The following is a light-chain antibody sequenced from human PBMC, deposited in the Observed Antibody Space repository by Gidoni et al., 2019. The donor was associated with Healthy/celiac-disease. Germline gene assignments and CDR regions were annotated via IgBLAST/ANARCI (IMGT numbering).Light chain of an antibody. Sequence: DIVTTQSRATLSVSPGRSATLSCRGSQSVSSNLAWYQQKPGQAPRLLIYGASTRATGIPARFSGSGSGTEFTLTISSLQSEDFAVYYCQQYNNWPRTFGQGTKVEIK. CDR3: QQYNNWPRT. CDR1: QSVSSN. CDR2: GAS. V-gene: IGKV3D-15*01. J-gene: IGKJ1*01.